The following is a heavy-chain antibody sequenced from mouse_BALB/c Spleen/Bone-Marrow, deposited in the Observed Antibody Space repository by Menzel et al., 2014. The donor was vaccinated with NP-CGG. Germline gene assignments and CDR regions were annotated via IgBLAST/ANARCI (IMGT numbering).Heavy chain of an antibody. Sequence: QVQLKQSGAELAKPGASVKMSCKASGYTFTNYWMHWIKQRPGQGLEWIGYINPYSTYSEYNQKFRDKATLTADKSSTTAYMQLSSLTSEDSAVYYCARKRNLTGTGFGYWGQGTLVTVSA. CDR1: GYTFTNYW. V-gene: IGHV1-7*01. CDR3: ARKRNLTGTGFGY. CDR2: INPYSTYS. J-gene: IGHJ3*01. D-gene: IGHD4-1*01.